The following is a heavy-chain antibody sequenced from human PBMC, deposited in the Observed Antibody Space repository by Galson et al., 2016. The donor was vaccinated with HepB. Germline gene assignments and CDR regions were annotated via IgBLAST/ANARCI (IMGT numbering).Heavy chain of an antibody. CDR3: ARGLPGFYFSS. Sequence: CAISGDSVSSDSAAWNWIGQSPSRGLEWLGRTFYRSKWYTEYAVSVRSRLTISPDTSKNQFSLQLNSVTPEGTAVYYCARGLPGFYFSSWGQGTLVTVSS. J-gene: IGHJ4*02. D-gene: IGHD2-15*01. V-gene: IGHV6-1*01. CDR2: TFYRSKWYT. CDR1: GDSVSSDSAA.